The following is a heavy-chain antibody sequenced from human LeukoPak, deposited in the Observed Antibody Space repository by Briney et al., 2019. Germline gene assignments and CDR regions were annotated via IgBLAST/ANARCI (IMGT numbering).Heavy chain of an antibody. D-gene: IGHD2-2*01. Sequence: GGSLRLSCVASGFTFSRYWMHWVRQAPGKGLVWVSRINSDGRSTNYADSVKGRFSISRDNAENTLYLQMNSLRAEDTAVYYCARGGCSSTSCLDYWGQGTLVTVSS. J-gene: IGHJ4*02. CDR2: INSDGRST. V-gene: IGHV3-74*01. CDR3: ARGGCSSTSCLDY. CDR1: GFTFSRYW.